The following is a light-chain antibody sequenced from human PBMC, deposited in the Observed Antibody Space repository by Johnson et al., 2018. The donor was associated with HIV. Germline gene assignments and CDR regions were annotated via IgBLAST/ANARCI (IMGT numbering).Light chain of an antibody. Sequence: QSVMTQPPSVSAAPGQKVTISCSGSSSNIGNNYVSWYQQLPGTAPKLLIYDNNKRPSGIPDRFSGSKSGTSATLGLTALQTGDEADYYCGTWDNSLRTGFFGTGTKVTVL. CDR3: GTWDNSLRTGF. CDR1: SSNIGNNY. CDR2: DNN. J-gene: IGLJ1*01. V-gene: IGLV1-51*01.